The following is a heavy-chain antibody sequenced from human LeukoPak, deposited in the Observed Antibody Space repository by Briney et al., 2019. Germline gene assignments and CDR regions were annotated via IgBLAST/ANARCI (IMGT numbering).Heavy chain of an antibody. Sequence: NPSETLSLTCTVSGGSVSSSSYYWGWIRQPPGKGLEWIGSIYYSGSTYYNPSLKSRVTISVDTSKNQFSLKLNSVTAADTAVYYCGRNQGGNSGFSSLEYWGQGTLVTVSS. CDR1: GGSVSSSSYY. J-gene: IGHJ4*02. CDR2: IYYSGST. V-gene: IGHV4-39*01. D-gene: IGHD3-22*01. CDR3: GRNQGGNSGFSSLEY.